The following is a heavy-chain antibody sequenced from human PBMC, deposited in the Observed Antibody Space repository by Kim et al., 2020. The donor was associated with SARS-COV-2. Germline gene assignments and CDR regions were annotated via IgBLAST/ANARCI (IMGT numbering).Heavy chain of an antibody. CDR3: ARGLKLLVYYYGMDV. V-gene: IGHV3-11*04. D-gene: IGHD1-26*01. J-gene: IGHJ6*02. CDR2: ISSSGSTI. CDR1: GFTFSDYY. Sequence: GGSLRLSCAASGFTFSDYYMSWIRQAPGKGLEWVSYISSSGSTIYYADSVKGRFTISRDNAKNSLYLRMNSLRAEDTAVYYCARGLKLLVYYYGMDVWGQGTTVTVSS.